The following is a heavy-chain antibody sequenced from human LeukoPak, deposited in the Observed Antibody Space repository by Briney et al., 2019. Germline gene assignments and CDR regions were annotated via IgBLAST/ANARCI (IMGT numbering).Heavy chain of an antibody. J-gene: IGHJ5*02. D-gene: IGHD6-6*01. CDR1: GGTFSSYA. CDR3: ARSRQLVNNWFDP. V-gene: IGHV1-69*05. CDR2: IIPIFGTA. Sequence: ASVKVSCKASGGTFSSYAISGVRQAPGQGLEWMGGIIPIFGTANYAQKFQGRVTITTDESTSTAYMELSSLRSEDTAVYYCARSRQLVNNWFDPWGQGTLVTVSS.